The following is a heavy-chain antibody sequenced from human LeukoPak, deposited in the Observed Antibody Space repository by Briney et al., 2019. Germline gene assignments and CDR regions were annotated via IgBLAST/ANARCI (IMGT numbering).Heavy chain of an antibody. Sequence: PGGSLRLSCAASGFTFSSYGMHWVRQAPGKGLEWVAFIRYDGSNKYYADSVKGRFTISRDNSKNTLYLQMNSLRSEDTAVYYCARGLSGYDGAFDYWGQGTLVTVSS. D-gene: IGHD5-12*01. V-gene: IGHV3-30*02. CDR3: ARGLSGYDGAFDY. CDR2: IRYDGSNK. J-gene: IGHJ4*02. CDR1: GFTFSSYG.